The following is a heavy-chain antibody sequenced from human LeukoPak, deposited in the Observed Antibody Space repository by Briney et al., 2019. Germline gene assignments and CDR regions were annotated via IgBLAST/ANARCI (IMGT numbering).Heavy chain of an antibody. J-gene: IGHJ6*02. V-gene: IGHV3-30*04. CDR2: ISYDGSNK. D-gene: IGHD3-9*01. Sequence: GRSLRLSCAASGFTFSSYAMHWVRQAPGKGLEWVAVISYDGSNKYYADSVKGRFTISRDNSKNTLYLQMNSLRAEDTAIYYCARDLLHEILTDYALGGMDVWGQGTTVTVSS. CDR1: GFTFSSYA. CDR3: ARDLLHEILTDYALGGMDV.